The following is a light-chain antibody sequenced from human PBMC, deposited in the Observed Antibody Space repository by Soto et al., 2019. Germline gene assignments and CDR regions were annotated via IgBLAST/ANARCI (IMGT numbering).Light chain of an antibody. Sequence: EIVLTQSPGPLSLSPGERATLSCRASQSVGSNYLAWYQQKPGQAPRLLIYGASNRATDIPDRFSGSGSGTDFTLTISRLEPEDFAVYYCQQYGGSPPVTFGGGTRVEIK. CDR3: QQYGGSPPVT. J-gene: IGKJ4*01. V-gene: IGKV3-20*01. CDR2: GAS. CDR1: QSVGSNY.